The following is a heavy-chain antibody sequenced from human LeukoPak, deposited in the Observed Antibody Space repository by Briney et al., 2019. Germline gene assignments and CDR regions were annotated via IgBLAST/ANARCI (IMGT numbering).Heavy chain of an antibody. CDR2: INPNSGGT. J-gene: IGHJ3*02. V-gene: IGHV1-2*04. Sequence: ASVKVSCKASGYTFTGYYMHWVRQAPGQGLEWMGWINPNSGGTNYAQKFQGWVTMARDTSISTAYMELSRLRSDDTAVYYCARGGRGTTGAFDIWGQGTMVTVSS. CDR3: ARGGRGTTGAFDI. CDR1: GYTFTGYY. D-gene: IGHD1-1*01.